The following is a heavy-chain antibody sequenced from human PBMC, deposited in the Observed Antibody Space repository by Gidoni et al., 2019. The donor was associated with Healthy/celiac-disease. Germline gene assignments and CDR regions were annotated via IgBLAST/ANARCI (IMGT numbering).Heavy chain of an antibody. V-gene: IGHV4-39*07. D-gene: IGHD3-22*01. CDR3: ARELKSGYYSSDFDY. CDR2: IYYSGST. CDR1: GCSISSSSYY. J-gene: IGHJ4*02. Sequence: QLQLQESGPGLVKPSETLSLTCTVSGCSISSSSYYWGWIRQPPGKGLEWIGSIYYSGSTYYNPSLKSRVTISVDTSKNQFSLKLSSVTAADTAVYYCARELKSGYYSSDFDYWGQGTLVTVSS.